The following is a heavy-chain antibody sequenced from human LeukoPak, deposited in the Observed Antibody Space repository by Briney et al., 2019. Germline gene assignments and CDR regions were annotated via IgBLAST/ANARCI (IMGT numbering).Heavy chain of an antibody. V-gene: IGHV4-61*02. CDR2: IYTSGST. D-gene: IGHD3-10*01. CDR3: ARELGGLLWFGELFYDAFDI. Sequence: SQTLSLTCTVSGGSISSGSYYWSWIRQPAGKGLEWIGRIYTSGSTNYNPSLKSRVTISVDTSKNQFSLKPSSVTAADTAVYYCARELGGLLWFGELFYDAFDIWGQGTMVTVSS. CDR1: GGSISSGSYY. J-gene: IGHJ3*02.